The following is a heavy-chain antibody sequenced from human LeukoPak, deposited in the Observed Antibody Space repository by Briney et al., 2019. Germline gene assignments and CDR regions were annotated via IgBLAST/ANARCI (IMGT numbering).Heavy chain of an antibody. CDR2: ISSSGSTI. D-gene: IGHD3-3*01. CDR3: AREAYSDFWAGGYYYYYMDV. V-gene: IGHV3-48*03. J-gene: IGHJ6*03. Sequence: GGSLRLSCAASGFTFSSYEMNWVRQAPGKGLEWVSYISSSGSTIYYADSVKGRFTISRDNAKNSLYLQMNSLRAEDTAVYCCAREAYSDFWAGGYYYYYMDVWGKGTTVTVSS. CDR1: GFTFSSYE.